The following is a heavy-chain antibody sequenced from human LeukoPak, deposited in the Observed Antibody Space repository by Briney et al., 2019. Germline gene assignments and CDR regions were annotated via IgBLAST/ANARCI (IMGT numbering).Heavy chain of an antibody. V-gene: IGHV3-48*03. Sequence: GGSLRLSCAASGFTFSSYEMNWVRQAPGKGLEWVSYISSSGSTIYYADSVKGRFTIFRDNAKNSLYLQMNSLRAEDTAVYYCARVGYDILTGYYSPHPDYAFDIWGQGTMVTVSS. CDR3: ARVGYDILTGYYSPHPDYAFDI. CDR1: GFTFSSYE. D-gene: IGHD3-9*01. CDR2: ISSSGSTI. J-gene: IGHJ3*02.